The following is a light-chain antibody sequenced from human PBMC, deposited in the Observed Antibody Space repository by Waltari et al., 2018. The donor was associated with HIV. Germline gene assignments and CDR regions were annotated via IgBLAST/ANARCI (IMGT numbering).Light chain of an antibody. Sequence: DIQMTQSPSSLSASVGDRVSITCRASQSISSYLNWYQRKSGKAPNLLIYDASTLQSGVPSRFSGGGSGTDFTLTISSLQPEDFAIYYCQQSYSIPPSFGQGTRLEIK. CDR1: QSISSY. V-gene: IGKV1-39*01. CDR3: QQSYSIPPS. CDR2: DAS. J-gene: IGKJ5*01.